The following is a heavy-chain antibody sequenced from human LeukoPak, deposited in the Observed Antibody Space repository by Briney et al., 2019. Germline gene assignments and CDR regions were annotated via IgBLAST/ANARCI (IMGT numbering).Heavy chain of an antibody. Sequence: PSETLSLTCTVSGGSISSSSYYWGWIRQPPGKGLEWIGSIYHSGSTYYNPSLKSRVTISVDTSKNQFSLKLSSVTAADTAVYYCARHLRWLQPFDYWGQGTLVTVSS. CDR1: GGSISSSSYY. CDR2: IYHSGST. D-gene: IGHD5-24*01. J-gene: IGHJ4*02. V-gene: IGHV4-39*01. CDR3: ARHLRWLQPFDY.